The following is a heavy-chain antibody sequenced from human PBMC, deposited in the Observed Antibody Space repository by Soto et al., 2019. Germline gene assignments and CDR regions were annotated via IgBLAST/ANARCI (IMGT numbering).Heavy chain of an antibody. J-gene: IGHJ6*02. CDR3: ARQKEEQQLFHYYYGMDV. D-gene: IGHD6-13*01. Sequence: PSETLSLTCTVSGGSISSSSYYWGWIRQPPGKGLEWIGSIYYSGSTYYNPSLKSRVTISVDTSKNQFSLKLSSVTAADTAVYYCARQKEEQQLFHYYYGMDVWGQGTTVTVSS. V-gene: IGHV4-39*01. CDR1: GGSISSSSYY. CDR2: IYYSGST.